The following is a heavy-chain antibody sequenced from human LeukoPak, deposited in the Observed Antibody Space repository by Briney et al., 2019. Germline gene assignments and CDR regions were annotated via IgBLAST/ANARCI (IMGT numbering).Heavy chain of an antibody. J-gene: IGHJ4*02. V-gene: IGHV1-2*06. CDR2: IDVNSGDT. Sequence: ASVKVSCKTSGYTFTGSYVHWVRQAPGQGLEWMGRIDVNSGDTYLAQKFQGRVTLTRDTSISTDYLELSSLNSDDSAVYYCARGPWDGMEDYWGQGTLVTVSS. CDR3: ARGPWDGMEDY. CDR1: GYTFTGSY. D-gene: IGHD1-1*01.